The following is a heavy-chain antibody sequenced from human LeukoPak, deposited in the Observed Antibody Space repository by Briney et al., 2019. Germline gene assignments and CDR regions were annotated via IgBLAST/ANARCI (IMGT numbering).Heavy chain of an antibody. CDR1: GDSVSSNSAA. V-gene: IGHV6-1*01. D-gene: IGHD2-2*02. Sequence: PSQTLSLTCAISGDSVSSNSAAWNWIRQSPSRGLEWLGRTYYRSTWYNDYAVSVKSRININPDTSKNQFSLQLNSVTPEDTAVYYCAREEGDCSSTSCYSGQPFDYWGQGALVTVSS. CDR3: AREEGDCSSTSCYSGQPFDY. CDR2: TYYRSTWYN. J-gene: IGHJ4*02.